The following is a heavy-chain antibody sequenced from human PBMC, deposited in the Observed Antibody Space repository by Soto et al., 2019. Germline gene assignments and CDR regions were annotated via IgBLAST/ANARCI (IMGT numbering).Heavy chain of an antibody. CDR3: ARDVPLEFDFLSGYYKSDAFDT. Sequence: QVQLVQSGAEVKKPGSSVKVSCKASGGTFSSYTVSWVRQAPGQGPEWMGKIIPTLGIANYAEKFQGRLTITADKSTTTAYMQLSSLRSEDTAVYYCARDVPLEFDFLSGYYKSDAFDTWGQGTMVTVSS. D-gene: IGHD3-3*01. J-gene: IGHJ3*02. CDR2: IIPTLGIA. CDR1: GGTFSSYT. V-gene: IGHV1-69*08.